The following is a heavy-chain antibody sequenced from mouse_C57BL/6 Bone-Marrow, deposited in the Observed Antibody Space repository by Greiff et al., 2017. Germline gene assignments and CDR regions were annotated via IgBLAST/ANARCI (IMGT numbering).Heavy chain of an antibody. D-gene: IGHD1-3*01. J-gene: IGHJ1*03. CDR2: IDPSDSYT. CDR1: GYTFTSYW. V-gene: IGHV1-50*01. CDR3: ARVRSGTSWYFDV. Sequence: QVQLQQPGAELVKPGASVKLSCKASGYTFTSYWMQWVKQRPGQGLEWIGEIDPSDSYTNYNQKFKGKATLTVDTSSSTAYMQLSSLTSEDSAVYYCARVRSGTSWYFDVWGTGTTVTVSS.